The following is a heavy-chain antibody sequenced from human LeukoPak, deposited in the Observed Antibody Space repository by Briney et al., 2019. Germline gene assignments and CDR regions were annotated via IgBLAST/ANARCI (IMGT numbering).Heavy chain of an antibody. CDR3: ARDYYDSSGYYRYDY. CDR1: GFTFSSYW. Sequence: GGSLRLSCAASGFTFSSYWMSWVRQAPGKGLEWVANIQQDGSEKYYVDSVKGRFTISRDNAKNSLYLQMNSPRAEDTAVYYCARDYYDSSGYYRYDYWGQGTLVTVSS. J-gene: IGHJ4*02. V-gene: IGHV3-7*01. CDR2: IQQDGSEK. D-gene: IGHD3-22*01.